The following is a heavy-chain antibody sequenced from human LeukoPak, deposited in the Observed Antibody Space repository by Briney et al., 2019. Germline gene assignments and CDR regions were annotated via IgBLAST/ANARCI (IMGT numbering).Heavy chain of an antibody. Sequence: PGGSLRLSCAASGFTFSSYGMHWVRQAPGKGLEWVSYISSSGSTIYYADSVKGRFTISRDNAKNSLYLQMNSLRAEDTAVYYCARTRYYDILTGNYYYYYMDVWGKGTTVTISS. J-gene: IGHJ6*03. D-gene: IGHD3-9*01. CDR1: GFTFSSYG. V-gene: IGHV3-48*04. CDR3: ARTRYYDILTGNYYYYYMDV. CDR2: ISSSGSTI.